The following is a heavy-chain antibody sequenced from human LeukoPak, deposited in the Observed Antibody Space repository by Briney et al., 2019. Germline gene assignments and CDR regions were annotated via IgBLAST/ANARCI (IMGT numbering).Heavy chain of an antibody. CDR1: GFTLTSYA. D-gene: IGHD2-15*01. CDR3: AKGTDTSGRQNLDI. Sequence: GGSLRLSCEASGFTLTSYAMHWVRQAPGKGLEWVSSITSSGDGTFYTDALSGRFTISRDNARKVVFLQMKSLRRGDSALYYCAKGTDTSGRQNLDIWGQGTLVTVSS. V-gene: IGHV3-23*01. CDR2: ITSSGDGT. J-gene: IGHJ1*01.